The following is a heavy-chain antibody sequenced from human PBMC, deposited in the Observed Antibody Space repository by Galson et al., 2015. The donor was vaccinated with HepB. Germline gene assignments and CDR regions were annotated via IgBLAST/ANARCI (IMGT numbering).Heavy chain of an antibody. CDR1: GYTFTSYG. J-gene: IGHJ6*03. CDR3: ARDTELLWFRELLSNYYYYYMDV. CDR2: ISAYNGNT. V-gene: IGHV1-18*01. D-gene: IGHD3-10*01. Sequence: SVKVSCKASGYTFTSYGISWVRQAPGQGLEWMGWISAYNGNTNYAQKLQGRVTMTTDTSTSTAYMELRSLRSDDTAVYYCARDTELLWFRELLSNYYYYYMDVWGKGTTVTVSS.